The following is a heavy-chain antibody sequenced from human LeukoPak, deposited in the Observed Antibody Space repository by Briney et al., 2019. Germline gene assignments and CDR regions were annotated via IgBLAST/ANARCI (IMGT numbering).Heavy chain of an antibody. CDR3: ARRVRGSSGMDV. CDR1: GGSISNYY. J-gene: IGHJ6*02. D-gene: IGHD6-13*01. Sequence: SETLSLTCTVSGGSISNYYWTWIRQPPGKGLEWIGYIYYSGSTNSNPSLKSRVTMSVDTSKNQFSLKLNSVTAADTAVYYCARRVRGSSGMDVWGQGTTVTVSS. V-gene: IGHV4-59*08. CDR2: IYYSGST.